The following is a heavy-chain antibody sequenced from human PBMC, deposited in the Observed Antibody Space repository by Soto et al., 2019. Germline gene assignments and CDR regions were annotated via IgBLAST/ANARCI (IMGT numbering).Heavy chain of an antibody. J-gene: IGHJ2*01. CDR3: AGVTYYDFWYFDL. CDR1: GGSISSGGYS. Sequence: SETLSLTXAVSGGSISSGGYSWNWIRQPPGKGLEWIGYIYHSGSTYYNPSLRSRVTISVDRSKNQFSLNLSSVTAAETAVYYCAGVTYYDFWYFDLWGRGTLVTVSS. CDR2: IYHSGST. D-gene: IGHD3-22*01. V-gene: IGHV4-30-2*01.